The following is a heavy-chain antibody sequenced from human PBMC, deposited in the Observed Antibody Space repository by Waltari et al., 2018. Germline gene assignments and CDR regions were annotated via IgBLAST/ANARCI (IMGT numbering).Heavy chain of an antibody. D-gene: IGHD3-3*01. CDR1: GYSISSCYY. CDR2: IYHSGST. J-gene: IGHJ5*02. Sequence: QVQLQVSGPGLVKPSETLSLTCTVSGYSISSCYYWGWIRQPPGKGLEWIGSIYHSGSTYYNPSLKSRVTISVDTSKNQFSLKLSSVTAADTAVYYCARGGYDFWSGSNWFDPWGQGTLVTVSS. V-gene: IGHV4-38-2*02. CDR3: ARGGYDFWSGSNWFDP.